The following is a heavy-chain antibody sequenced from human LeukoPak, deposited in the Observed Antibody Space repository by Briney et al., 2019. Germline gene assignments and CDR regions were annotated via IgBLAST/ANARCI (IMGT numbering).Heavy chain of an antibody. CDR3: ARQPEGGDHYGMDV. J-gene: IGHJ6*02. CDR2: ISLRGLT. CDR1: GGSISGTNW. V-gene: IGHV4-4*02. Sequence: SGTLSLTCGVSGGSISGTNWWSWVRQPPGQGLEWIGEISLRGLTNYNPSLRSRLTMSLDESKNQVSLNLTSVTAADTAVYYCARQPEGGDHYGMDVWGQGTTVTVSS. D-gene: IGHD2-21*01.